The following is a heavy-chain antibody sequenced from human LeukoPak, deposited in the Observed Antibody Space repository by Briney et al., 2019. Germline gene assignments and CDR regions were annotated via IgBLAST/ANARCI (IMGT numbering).Heavy chain of an antibody. CDR1: GGSFSGYY. D-gene: IGHD3-10*01. J-gene: IGHJ4*02. V-gene: IGHV4-34*10. CDR3: ARSYNSGSYYPYYFDY. CDR2: INHSGST. Sequence: PSETLSLTCAVYGGSFSGYYWSWIRQPPGKGLEWIGEINHSGSTNYNPSLKSRITMSVDTSKNQFSLKLNSVTAADTAVYYCARSYNSGSYYPYYFDYWGQGTLVTVSS.